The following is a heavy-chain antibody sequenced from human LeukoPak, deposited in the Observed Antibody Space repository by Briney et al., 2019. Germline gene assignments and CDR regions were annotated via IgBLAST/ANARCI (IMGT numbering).Heavy chain of an antibody. CDR3: ARMYSGSYYPDP. Sequence: SDTLSLTCTVSGGSISSYHWSWIRQPPGKGLEWIGYIYYSGSTYYNPSLKSRVTISVDTSKNQFSLKLSSVTAADTAVYYCARMYSGSYYPDPWGQGTLVTVSS. D-gene: IGHD1-26*01. CDR1: GGSISSYH. J-gene: IGHJ5*02. CDR2: IYYSGST. V-gene: IGHV4-59*04.